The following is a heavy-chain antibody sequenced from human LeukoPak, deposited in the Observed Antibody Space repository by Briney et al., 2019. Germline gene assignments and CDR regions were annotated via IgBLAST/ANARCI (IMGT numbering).Heavy chain of an antibody. V-gene: IGHV1-18*01. CDR1: GYTFTSYG. CDR2: ISAYNGNT. J-gene: IGHJ4*02. CDR3: ARDRPNMITFGGVIVSGPYYFDY. Sequence: ASVKVSCKASGYTFTSYGISWVRQAPGQGVEWMGWISAYNGNTNYAQTLQGRVTINTETSTSTAYMELRSLRSDDTAVYYCARDRPNMITFGGVIVSGPYYFDYWGQGTLVTVSS. D-gene: IGHD3-16*02.